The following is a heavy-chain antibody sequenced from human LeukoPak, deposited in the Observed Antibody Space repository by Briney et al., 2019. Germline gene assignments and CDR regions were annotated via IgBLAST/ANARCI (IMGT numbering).Heavy chain of an antibody. J-gene: IGHJ6*03. CDR3: TKGPRITLVRGGPCYFYMDV. V-gene: IGHV1-46*03. Sequence: GASVEVSGKASGYTVSSYYIHWWRRAPGQRLEGWGMINPCGGSTDYAKKLQGRITNTTDTATSPSNMDLSKLRSDDTTVQYCTKGPRITLVRGGPCYFYMDVWGKGTTVTVSS. D-gene: IGHD3-10*01. CDR2: INPCGGST. CDR1: GYTVSSYY.